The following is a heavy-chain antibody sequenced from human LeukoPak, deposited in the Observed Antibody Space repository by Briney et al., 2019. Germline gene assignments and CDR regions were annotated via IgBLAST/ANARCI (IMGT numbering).Heavy chain of an antibody. J-gene: IGHJ6*03. CDR3: ARVGGSYYPRGYYYYMDV. Sequence: SGTLSLTCAVSGGSISSSNWWSWVRQPPGKGLEWIGEIYHSGSTNYNPSLKSRVTISVDKSKNQFSLKLSSVTAADTAVYYCARVGGSYYPRGYYYYMDVWGKGTTVTVSS. CDR1: GGSISSSNW. V-gene: IGHV4-4*02. D-gene: IGHD1-26*01. CDR2: IYHSGST.